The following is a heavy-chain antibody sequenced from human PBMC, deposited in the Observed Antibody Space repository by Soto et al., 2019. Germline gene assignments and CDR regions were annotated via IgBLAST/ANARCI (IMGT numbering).Heavy chain of an antibody. D-gene: IGHD3-10*01. CDR3: ARRGMSKIGFDT. J-gene: IGHJ3*02. Sequence: GASVKVSCKASGYNFTTYGISWVRQAPRQGLEWMGWISGDNVNTKSAQKIQGRITMTTDTSAGTAYMELRSLRSDDTAVYFCARRGMSKIGFDTWGQGTMVTV. CDR1: GYNFTTYG. CDR2: ISGDNVNT. V-gene: IGHV1-18*01.